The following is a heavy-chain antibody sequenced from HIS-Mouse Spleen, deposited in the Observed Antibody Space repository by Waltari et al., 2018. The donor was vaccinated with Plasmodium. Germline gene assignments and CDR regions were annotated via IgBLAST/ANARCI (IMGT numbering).Heavy chain of an antibody. CDR2: IDYSGGN. Sequence: QLQLQESGPGLVKPSETLSLTCTVSGGSISSSSYYWGWIRQPPGKGLEWSGSIDYSGGNYVNPSLNSRVTISVDTSKNQFSLKLSSVTAADTAVYYCARDRITGTSYFDYWGQGTLVTVSS. CDR3: ARDRITGTSYFDY. J-gene: IGHJ4*02. V-gene: IGHV4-39*07. CDR1: GGSISSSSYY. D-gene: IGHD1-7*01.